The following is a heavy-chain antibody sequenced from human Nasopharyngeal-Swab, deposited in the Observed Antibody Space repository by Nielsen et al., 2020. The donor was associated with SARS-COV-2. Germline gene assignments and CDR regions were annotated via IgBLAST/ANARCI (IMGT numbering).Heavy chain of an antibody. CDR2: ISYDGSNK. Sequence: GGSLRLSCAASGFTFSSYGMHWVRQAPGKGLEWVAVISYDGSNKYYADSVKGRFTISRDNSKNTLYLQMNSLRPEDTAIYYCAKATQIFWFGQFRNDAFDIWGQGTMATVSS. D-gene: IGHD3-10*01. J-gene: IGHJ3*02. V-gene: IGHV3-30*18. CDR1: GFTFSSYG. CDR3: AKATQIFWFGQFRNDAFDI.